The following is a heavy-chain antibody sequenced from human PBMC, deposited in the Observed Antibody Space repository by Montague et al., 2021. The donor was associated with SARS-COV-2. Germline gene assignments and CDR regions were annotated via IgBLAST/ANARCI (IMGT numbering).Heavy chain of an antibody. CDR1: GYSFTSYW. Sequence: QSGAEVKTPGESLRISCKGSGYSFTSYWISWVRQMPGKGPEWMGRIDPSDSYTNYSPSFQGHVTISADKSISTAYLQWSSLKASDTAMYYCARHGGDILTGYYKFWWFDPWGQGTLVTVSS. CDR2: IDPSDSYT. CDR3: ARHGGDILTGYYKFWWFDP. V-gene: IGHV5-10-1*01. D-gene: IGHD3-9*01. J-gene: IGHJ5*02.